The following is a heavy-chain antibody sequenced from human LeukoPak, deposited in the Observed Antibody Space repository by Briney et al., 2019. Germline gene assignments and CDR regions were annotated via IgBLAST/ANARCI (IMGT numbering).Heavy chain of an antibody. Sequence: PSETLSLTCTVSGGSISSSSYYWGWIRQPPGEGLEWIGSINYRGNTYYNPSLKSRVTMSVDTSKNQFSLKLSSVIAADTAVYYCARQLGNCWWAFDYWGQGTLVSVSS. J-gene: IGHJ4*02. CDR1: GGSISSSSYY. CDR3: ARQLGNCWWAFDY. CDR2: INYRGNT. V-gene: IGHV4-39*01. D-gene: IGHD7-27*01.